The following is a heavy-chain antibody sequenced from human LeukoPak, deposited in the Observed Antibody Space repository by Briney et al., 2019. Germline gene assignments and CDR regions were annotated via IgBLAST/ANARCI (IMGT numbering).Heavy chain of an antibody. J-gene: IGHJ3*02. Sequence: GGSLRLSCAASGFTFSSYAMHWVRQAPGKGLEWVAVISHDGSNKYYADSVKGRFTISRDNSKNSLYLQMNSLRAEDTAVYYCARDGGTIMITFGGVIGAFDIWGQGTMVTVSS. V-gene: IGHV3-30*04. CDR2: ISHDGSNK. CDR3: ARDGGTIMITFGGVIGAFDI. CDR1: GFTFSSYA. D-gene: IGHD3-16*01.